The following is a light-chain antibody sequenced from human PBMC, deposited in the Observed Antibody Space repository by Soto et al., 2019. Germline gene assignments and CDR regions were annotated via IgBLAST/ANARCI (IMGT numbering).Light chain of an antibody. J-gene: IGKJ1*01. CDR2: DAS. Sequence: EIVVTQSPATLSLSPGERATLSCRASQSVSSYLAWYQQKPGQAPRLLIYDASNRATGIPDRFSGSGSGTDLTLTISSLEPEDFAVYSCQQRSNWHQWTFGQGTKVDIK. CDR1: QSVSSY. CDR3: QQRSNWHQWT. V-gene: IGKV3-11*01.